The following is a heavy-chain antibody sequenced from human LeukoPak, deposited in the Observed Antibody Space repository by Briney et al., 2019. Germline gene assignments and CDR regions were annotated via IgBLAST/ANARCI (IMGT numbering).Heavy chain of an antibody. Sequence: ASVTVSCTTSGYNFATYGFCWVRQAPGDGLEWMGWISANTGKTSYAQKFQDRVTMTTDTSTTTAYMELGNLRLDDTAVYFCAKVAGDRMDYWGQGTLVTVSS. V-gene: IGHV1-18*01. CDR3: AKVAGDRMDY. J-gene: IGHJ4*02. CDR1: GYNFATYG. CDR2: ISANTGKT. D-gene: IGHD6-13*01.